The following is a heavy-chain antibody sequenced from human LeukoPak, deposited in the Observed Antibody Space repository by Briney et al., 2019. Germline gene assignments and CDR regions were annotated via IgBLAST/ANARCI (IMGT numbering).Heavy chain of an antibody. CDR2: INPNSGGT. CDR3: ARDATRGSYYFDY. CDR1: VYTFTGYY. V-gene: IGHV1-2*02. Sequence: GASVKVSCKASVYTFTGYYMHWVRQAPGQGLEWMGWINPNSGGTNYAQKFQGRVTMTRDTSISTAYMELSRLRSDDTAVYYCARDATRGSYYFDYWGQGTLVTVSS. D-gene: IGHD3-10*01. J-gene: IGHJ4*02.